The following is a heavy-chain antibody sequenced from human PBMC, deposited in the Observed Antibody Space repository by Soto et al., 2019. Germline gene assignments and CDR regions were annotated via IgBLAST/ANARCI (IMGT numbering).Heavy chain of an antibody. J-gene: IGHJ4*02. Sequence: QVQLLESGGGVVQPGTSLRLSCAASGFTLNTFGMHWVRQAPGKGLEWVAFISYDGRNKFYVDSVEGRFTVSRDSSENTLSLQMTSLRVEDTAVYYCARLEDGSYFSIDSWGQGTLFTVSS. CDR2: ISYDGRNK. CDR1: GFTLNTFG. V-gene: IGHV3-33*05. D-gene: IGHD4-4*01. CDR3: ARLEDGSYFSIDS.